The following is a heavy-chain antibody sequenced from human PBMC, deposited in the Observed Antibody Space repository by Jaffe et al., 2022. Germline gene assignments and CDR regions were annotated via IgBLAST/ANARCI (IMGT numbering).Heavy chain of an antibody. J-gene: IGHJ6*03. CDR1: GFTFSSYG. CDR3: AKDRGSGYSYGYNMDV. V-gene: IGHV3-30*02. D-gene: IGHD5-18*01. CDR2: IRYDGSNK. Sequence: QVQLVESGGGVVQPGGSLRLSCAASGFTFSSYGMHWVRQAPGKGLEWVAFIRYDGSNKYYADSVKGRFTISRDNSKNTLYLQMNSLRAEDTAVYYCAKDRGSGYSYGYNMDVWGKGTTVTVSS.